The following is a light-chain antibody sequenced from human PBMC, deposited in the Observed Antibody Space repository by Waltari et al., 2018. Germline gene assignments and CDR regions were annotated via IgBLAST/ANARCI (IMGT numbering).Light chain of an antibody. CDR2: DAT. J-gene: IGKJ3*01. V-gene: IGKV3-11*01. CDR1: QSVPSY. CDR3: QQRSNWPLT. Sequence: EIVLTQSPATLSLSPGERATRSCRASQSVPSYLAWYQQKPGQAPRLLIYDATTRATGIPTRFSGSGSGTDFTLTISSLEPEDFAVYYCQQRSNWPLTLGPGTKVDIK.